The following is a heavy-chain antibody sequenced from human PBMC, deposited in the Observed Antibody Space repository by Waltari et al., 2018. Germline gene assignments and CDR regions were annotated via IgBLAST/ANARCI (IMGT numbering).Heavy chain of an antibody. D-gene: IGHD2-15*01. CDR2: IQRSGRT. CDR3: ARDRGRGIYLDA. Sequence: QMQLQESGPGLVKPSGTLSVTCTVSGDSMSSGDWWSWVRQSPEKGLEWIGQIQRSGRTHYNPSFESRVSILIDTSNNQFSLKVTSTTAADTAMYYCARDRGRGIYLDAWGRGTLVTVSA. V-gene: IGHV4-4*02. J-gene: IGHJ4*02. CDR1: GDSMSSGDW.